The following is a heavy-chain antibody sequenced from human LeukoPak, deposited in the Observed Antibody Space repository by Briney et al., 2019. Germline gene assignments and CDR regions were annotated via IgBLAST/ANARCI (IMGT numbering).Heavy chain of an antibody. CDR1: GLSITHGYY. CDR2: LYHSGTT. V-gene: IGHV4-38-2*01. Sequence: SETLSLTCAVSGLSITHGYYWGWIRQPPGKGLEWIGCLYHSGTTYYNPSLKSRLTISVDTSKNQFSLRLSSVTAADTAVYYCARRDSSGGNPVLDYWGQGSLVTVSS. D-gene: IGHD4-23*01. J-gene: IGHJ4*02. CDR3: ARRDSSGGNPVLDY.